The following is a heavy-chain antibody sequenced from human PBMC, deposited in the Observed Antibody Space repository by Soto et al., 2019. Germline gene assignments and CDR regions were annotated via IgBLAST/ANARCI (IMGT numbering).Heavy chain of an antibody. J-gene: IGHJ2*01. CDR2: MNPNSGNA. CDR1: GYTFASFD. D-gene: IGHD3-22*01. Sequence: GASAKVSCKASGYTFASFDINWVRQATGQGLEWMGWMNPNSGNAGYAQKFQGRVTMTRDTSISTAYMELSSLRSEDTAVYYCARVRNYYDRGADHWYFDFWGRGNLVTVSS. CDR3: ARVRNYYDRGADHWYFDF. V-gene: IGHV1-8*01.